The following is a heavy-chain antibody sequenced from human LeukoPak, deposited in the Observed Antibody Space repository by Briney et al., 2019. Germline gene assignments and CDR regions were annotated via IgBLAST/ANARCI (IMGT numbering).Heavy chain of an antibody. CDR3: ARHGGYSSPYLH. CDR2: INPKSGDT. J-gene: IGHJ1*01. V-gene: IGHV1-2*02. CDR1: GYTFTDYY. Sequence: GASVKVSCKASGYTFTDYYMHWVRQAPGQGLEWMGWINPKSGDTRYAQKFQGRVTMTRDSSITTAYMDLSSLRSDDTAVYYCARHGGYSSPYLHWGQGTLVTVSS. D-gene: IGHD6-13*01.